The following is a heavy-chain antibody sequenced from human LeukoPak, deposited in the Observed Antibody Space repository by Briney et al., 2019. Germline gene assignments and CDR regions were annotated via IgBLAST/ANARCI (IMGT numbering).Heavy chain of an antibody. CDR2: ISYSGGT. Sequence: SETLSLTCTVSGGSISSSSYYWGWIRQPPGKGLEWIGSISYSGGTYYNPSLKSRVSISVDTSKNQFSLRLNSVTAIDTAVYHCARHSRATTGGNWFDRWGQGTLVTVSS. D-gene: IGHD4-17*01. J-gene: IGHJ5*02. CDR1: GGSISSSSYY. V-gene: IGHV4-39*01. CDR3: ARHSRATTGGNWFDR.